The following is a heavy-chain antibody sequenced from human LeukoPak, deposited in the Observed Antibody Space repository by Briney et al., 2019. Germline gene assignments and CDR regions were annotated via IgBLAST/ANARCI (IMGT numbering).Heavy chain of an antibody. CDR3: ARGSLAAGDGLDY. Sequence: GASVKVSCKASGYTFTGYYMHWVRQAPGQGLEWMGWINPNSGGTNYAQKFQGWVTMTRDTSISTAYMELSRLRSDDTAVYYCARGSLAAGDGLDYWGQGTLVTVSS. CDR1: GYTFTGYY. J-gene: IGHJ4*02. V-gene: IGHV1-2*04. CDR2: INPNSGGT. D-gene: IGHD6-25*01.